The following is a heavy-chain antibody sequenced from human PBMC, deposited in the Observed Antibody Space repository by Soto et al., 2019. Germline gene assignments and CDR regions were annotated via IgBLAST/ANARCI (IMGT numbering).Heavy chain of an antibody. D-gene: IGHD3-22*01. Sequence: LGESLKISCRGSGYSFTSYWIGWVRQMPGKGLEWMGIIYPGDSDTRYSPSFQGQVTISADKSISTAYLQWSSLKASDTAMYYCARQEYYYDSSGYCCMDVWGQGTTVTVSS. CDR1: GYSFTSYW. CDR3: ARQEYYYDSSGYCCMDV. V-gene: IGHV5-51*01. CDR2: IYPGDSDT. J-gene: IGHJ6*02.